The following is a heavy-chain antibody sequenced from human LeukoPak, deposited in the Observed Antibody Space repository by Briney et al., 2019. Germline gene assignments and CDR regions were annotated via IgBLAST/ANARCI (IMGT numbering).Heavy chain of an antibody. CDR3: VRYVVSGSGIFDY. J-gene: IGHJ4*02. Sequence: PSETLSLTCTVSGGSISSSSHFWSWLRQPPGKGLEWIASINYSGSTYYNPSLKSRVTISVDTSKNQFSLKLSSVTAADTAVFYCVRYVVSGSGIFDYWGQGTLVTVFS. V-gene: IGHV4-39*01. D-gene: IGHD3-10*01. CDR2: INYSGST. CDR1: GGSISSSSHF.